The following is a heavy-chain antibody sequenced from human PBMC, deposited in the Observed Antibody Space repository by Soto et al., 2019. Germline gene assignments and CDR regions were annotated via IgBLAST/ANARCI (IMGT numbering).Heavy chain of an antibody. CDR2: IIPILGIA. CDR1: GGTFSSYT. CDR3: ARGGYCSGGSCYSDEYFQH. Sequence: QVQLVQSGAEMKKPGSSVKVSCKASGGTFSSYTISWVRQAPGQGLEWMGRIIPILGIANYAQKFQGRVTITADKSTSTAYMELSSLRSEDTAVYYCARGGYCSGGSCYSDEYFQHWGQGTLVTVSS. V-gene: IGHV1-69*02. J-gene: IGHJ1*01. D-gene: IGHD2-15*01.